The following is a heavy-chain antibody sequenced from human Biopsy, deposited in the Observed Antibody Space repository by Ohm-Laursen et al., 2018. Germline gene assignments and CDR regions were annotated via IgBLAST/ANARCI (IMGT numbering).Heavy chain of an antibody. CDR3: ARVFCTSTTCYGLLDN. CDR2: ISPYNDKT. D-gene: IGHD2/OR15-2a*01. V-gene: IGHV1-18*01. J-gene: IGHJ4*02. CDR1: GYTFTSYD. Sequence: GASVKVSCKVSGYTFTSYDISWVRQAPGQGLEWMGWISPYNDKTSYPPKLQDRVTMTADTSTNTAHMELRSLRSDDTAVYYCARVFCTSTTCYGLLDNWGQGTLVTVPS.